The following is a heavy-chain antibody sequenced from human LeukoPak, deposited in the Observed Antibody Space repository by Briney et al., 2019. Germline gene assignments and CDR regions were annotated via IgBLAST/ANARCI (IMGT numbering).Heavy chain of an antibody. J-gene: IGHJ5*02. V-gene: IGHV4-31*03. CDR2: IYYSGST. D-gene: IGHD6-13*01. CDR3: ARWARGESSSWYRNNWFDP. CDR1: GGSISSGGYY. Sequence: SETLSLTCTVSGGSISSGGYYWSWIRQHPGKGLEWIGYIYYSGSTYYNPSLKSRVTISVDTSKNQFSPKLSSVTAADTAVYYCARWARGESSSWYRNNWFDPWGQGTLVTVSS.